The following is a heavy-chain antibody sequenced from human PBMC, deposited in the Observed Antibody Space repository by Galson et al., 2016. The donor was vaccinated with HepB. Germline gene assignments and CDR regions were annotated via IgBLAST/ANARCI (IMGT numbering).Heavy chain of an antibody. CDR1: GFTFSSYD. CDR3: AEVGLGSFGY. D-gene: IGHD5-12*01. Sequence: LRLSCAASGFTFSSYDMHWVRQATGKGLEWIANIYYSGGPFYNPSLKSRVTISVDTSKNQFSLRLSSVTAADTAVYYCAEVGLGSFGYWGQGTLVTVSS. J-gene: IGHJ4*02. CDR2: IYYSGGP. V-gene: IGHV4-59*04.